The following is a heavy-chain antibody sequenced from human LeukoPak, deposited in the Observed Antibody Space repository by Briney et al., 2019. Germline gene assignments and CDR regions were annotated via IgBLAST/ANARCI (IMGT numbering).Heavy chain of an antibody. D-gene: IGHD3-10*01. V-gene: IGHV1-18*01. CDR3: ARECWLWFGEFVMPGGRYYGMDV. CDR1: GYTFTQHS. CDR2: ISAYNGVT. J-gene: IGHJ6*02. Sequence: ASVKVSCKASGYTFTQHSIAWVRQAPGQGLEWMGWISAYNGVTNYAQKFQGRVTLTTDTSTSTAYMELRSLGSDDTAVYYCARECWLWFGEFVMPGGRYYGMDVWGQGTTVTVSS.